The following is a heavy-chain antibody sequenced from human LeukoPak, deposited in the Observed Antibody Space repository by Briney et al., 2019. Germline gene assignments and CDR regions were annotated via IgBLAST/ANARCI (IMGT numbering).Heavy chain of an antibody. CDR2: INWNGGST. CDR3: ARAYSSSWYNDY. Sequence: GGSLRLSCAASGFTFDDYGMSWVRQAPGKGLEWVSGINWNGGSTGYADSVKGRFTIARDNAKNSLYLQMNSLRAEDTALYYCARAYSSSWYNDYWGQGTLVTVSS. CDR1: GFTFDDYG. D-gene: IGHD6-13*01. V-gene: IGHV3-20*04. J-gene: IGHJ4*02.